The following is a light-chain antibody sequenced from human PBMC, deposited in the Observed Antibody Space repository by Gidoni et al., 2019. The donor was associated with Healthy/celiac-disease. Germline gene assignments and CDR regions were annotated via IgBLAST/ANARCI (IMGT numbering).Light chain of an antibody. CDR1: QSVSSY. V-gene: IGKV3-11*01. Sequence: IVLTQSPATLSLSPGARATLSCRASQSVSSYLAWYQQKPGQAPRLLIYDASNRATGIPARFSSSGSETDFTLTISSLEPEDFAVYCCQQRSNWPPRITFGPGTKVDIK. J-gene: IGKJ3*01. CDR3: QQRSNWPPRIT. CDR2: DAS.